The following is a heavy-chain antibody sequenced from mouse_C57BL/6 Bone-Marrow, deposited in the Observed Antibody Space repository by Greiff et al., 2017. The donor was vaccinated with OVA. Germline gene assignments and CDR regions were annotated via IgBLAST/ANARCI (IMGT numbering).Heavy chain of an antibody. J-gene: IGHJ3*01. CDR2: ISNGGGST. CDR3: AGEAY. CDR1: GFTFSDYY. Sequence: EVMLVESGGGLVQPGASLKLSCAASGFTFSDYYMYWVRQTPEKRLEWVAYISNGGGSTYYPDTVKGRFTLTRDNAKNTLYMQMGRLKSEDTAMYYGAGEAYWGQGTLVTVSA. V-gene: IGHV5-12*01.